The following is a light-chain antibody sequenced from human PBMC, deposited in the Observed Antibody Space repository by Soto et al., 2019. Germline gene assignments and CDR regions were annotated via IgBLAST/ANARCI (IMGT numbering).Light chain of an antibody. CDR3: SSYAGSSIL. V-gene: IGLV2-11*01. CDR2: NVI. CDR1: SSDVGGYEY. Sequence: QSALTQPHSVSGSPGQSVTISCTGTSSDVGGYEYVSWYQQHPGKAPKLMIYNVIKRPSGVPDRFSASKSGNTASLTISGLQADDEADYYCSSYAGSSILFGGGTKLTVL. J-gene: IGLJ2*01.